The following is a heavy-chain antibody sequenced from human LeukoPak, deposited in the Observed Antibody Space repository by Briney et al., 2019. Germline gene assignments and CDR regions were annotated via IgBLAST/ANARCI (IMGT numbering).Heavy chain of an antibody. CDR3: ARANSYYYDSSGYYY. V-gene: IGHV4-59*01. Sequence: SETLSLTCTVSGGSISSYYWSWIRQPPGKGLEWIGYIYNSGSTNYNPSLKSRVTISVDTSKNQFSLKLSSVTAADTAVYYCARANSYYYDSSGYYYWGQGTLVTVSS. J-gene: IGHJ4*02. CDR2: IYNSGST. D-gene: IGHD3-22*01. CDR1: GGSISSYY.